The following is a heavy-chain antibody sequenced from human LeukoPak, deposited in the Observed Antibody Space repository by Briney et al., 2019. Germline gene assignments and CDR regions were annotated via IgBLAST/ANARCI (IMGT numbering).Heavy chain of an antibody. V-gene: IGHV3-53*01. D-gene: IGHD6-6*01. CDR1: GFIVSSNY. CDR3: ARDRRGSSGRGPHSFDY. Sequence: PGGSLRLSCAASGFIVSSNYMSWVRQAPGKGLEWVSVIYSGGSTYYADSVKGRFTISRDNSKNTLYLQMNSLRAEDTAVYYCARDRRGSSGRGPHSFDYWGQGTLVTVSS. J-gene: IGHJ4*02. CDR2: IYSGGST.